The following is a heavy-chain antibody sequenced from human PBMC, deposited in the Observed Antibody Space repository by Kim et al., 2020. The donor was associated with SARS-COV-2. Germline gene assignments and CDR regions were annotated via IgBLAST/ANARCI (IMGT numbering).Heavy chain of an antibody. CDR2: IYPGESQT. J-gene: IGHJ4*02. D-gene: IGHD3-10*01. CDR1: GYSFTTYW. Sequence: GESLQISCKGSGYSFTTYWIGWVRQMPGKGLEWMGIIYPGESQTRYSPSFQGQVTISVDKSISTAYLQWSSLKASDTAIYYCARLGSAYNSPFDYWGQGTLVTVSS. CDR3: ARLGSAYNSPFDY. V-gene: IGHV5-51*01.